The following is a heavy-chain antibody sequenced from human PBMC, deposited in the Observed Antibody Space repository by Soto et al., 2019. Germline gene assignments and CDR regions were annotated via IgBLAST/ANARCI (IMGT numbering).Heavy chain of an antibody. CDR3: ASRSGWSGYPYYFDY. Sequence: VESLPISCKVSGYSFTSYWISWVLQMPGKGLEWMGRIDPSDSYTNYSPSFQGHVTISADKSISTAYLQWSSLKASDTAMYYCASRSGWSGYPYYFDYWGQGTMVTVSS. CDR2: IDPSDSYT. CDR1: GYSFTSYW. V-gene: IGHV5-10-1*01. D-gene: IGHD3-3*01. J-gene: IGHJ4*02.